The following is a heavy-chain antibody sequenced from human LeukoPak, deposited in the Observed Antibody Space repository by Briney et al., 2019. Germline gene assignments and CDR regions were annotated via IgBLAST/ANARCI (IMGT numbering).Heavy chain of an antibody. V-gene: IGHV3-66*01. J-gene: IGHJ5*02. D-gene: IGHD2-15*01. CDR2: IYSSGTT. CDR3: TRDRCSGGSCYPGGNWFDP. CDR1: GFTFSSYS. Sequence: GGSLRLSCAASGFTFSSYSMNWVRQAPGKGLEWVSVIYSSGTTYYADSVKGRFTISRDNSKNTLSLQMNSLRAEDTAVYYCTRDRCSGGSCYPGGNWFDPWGQGTLVTVSS.